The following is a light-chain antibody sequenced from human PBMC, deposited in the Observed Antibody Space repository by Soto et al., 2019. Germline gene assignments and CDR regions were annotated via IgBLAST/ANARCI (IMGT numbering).Light chain of an antibody. J-gene: IGLJ2*01. V-gene: IGLV2-11*01. CDR3: CSYTGRYIWV. CDR1: NSDVGDYSY. Sequence: QSVLTQPRSVSGSPGQSVTISCTGTNSDVGDYSYVSWYQHHPGKAPKLLIYDVSKRPSGVPDRFSGSKSGNTASLTISGLQGEDEADYFCCSYTGRYIWVFGGGTKLTVL. CDR2: DVS.